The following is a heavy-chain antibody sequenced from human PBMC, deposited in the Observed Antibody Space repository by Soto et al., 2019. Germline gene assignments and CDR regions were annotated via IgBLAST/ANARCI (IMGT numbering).Heavy chain of an antibody. V-gene: IGHV4-59*01. J-gene: IGHJ4*01. CDR2: IYYSGTT. Sequence: SETLSLTCTVSGGSISSYFWIWIRQPPGKGLEYIGYIYYSGTTNYNPSLSSRVTTSVDTSKNQFSLKLTSITAADTAVYYCARASTNTISYFDYWGQGILVTLSS. CDR1: GGSISSYF. CDR3: ARASTNTISYFDY. D-gene: IGHD5-12*01.